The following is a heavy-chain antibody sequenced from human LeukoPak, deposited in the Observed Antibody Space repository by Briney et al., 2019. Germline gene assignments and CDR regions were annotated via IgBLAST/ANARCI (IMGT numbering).Heavy chain of an antibody. CDR2: IYSGGET. D-gene: IGHD7-27*01. CDR1: GLFVSDNY. V-gene: IGHV3-66*01. Sequence: GGSLRLSCAASGLFVSDNYMNWVRQAQGKGLEWVSLIYSGGETNYADSVKGRFTNSRDNSKNSLYLQMNSLRAEDTAVYFCVRDLGHSRHYFEYWGQGALVTVSS. CDR3: VRDLGHSRHYFEY. J-gene: IGHJ4*02.